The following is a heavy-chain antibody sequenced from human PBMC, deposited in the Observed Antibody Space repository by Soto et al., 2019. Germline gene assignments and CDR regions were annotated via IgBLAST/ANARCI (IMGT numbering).Heavy chain of an antibody. V-gene: IGHV5-51*01. CDR2: IYPGDSDT. CDR1: GYSFTSYW. D-gene: IGHD6-13*01. Sequence: GESLKISCKCSGYSFTSYWIGWVRQMPGKGLEWMGIIYPGDSDTRYSPSFQGQVTISADKSISTAYLQWSSLKASDTTMYYCARTSAAGKYYYGMDVWGQGTTVTFSS. CDR3: ARTSAAGKYYYGMDV. J-gene: IGHJ6*02.